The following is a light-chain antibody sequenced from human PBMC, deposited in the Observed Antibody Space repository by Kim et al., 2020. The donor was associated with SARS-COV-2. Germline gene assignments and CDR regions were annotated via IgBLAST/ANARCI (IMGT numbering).Light chain of an antibody. CDR2: NYR. V-gene: IGLV3-21*01. Sequence: AAGQAARASSGCYNVGWDDVDWYQQQPSQAPFLVMYNYRDRPSGIPDRFSVSRSASAATLTISRVEAGDEADYYCQVWDSDTNHDVFGTGTKVTVL. CDR1: NVGWDD. CDR3: QVWDSDTNHDV. J-gene: IGLJ1*01.